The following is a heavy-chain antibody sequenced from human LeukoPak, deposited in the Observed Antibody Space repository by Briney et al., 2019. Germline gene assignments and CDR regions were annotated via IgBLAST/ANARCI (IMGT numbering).Heavy chain of an antibody. CDR1: GFSISNSA. J-gene: IGHJ4*02. D-gene: IGHD5-12*01. CDR2: IVASSGST. CDR3: AKGAYDYIEMGYFDY. Sequence: GGSLRLSCAASGFSISNSAMSWVRQTPGKGLEWVSLIVASSGSTFYADSVKGRFTISRDSSKNTLYLQMNSLRAEDMAVYYCAKGAYDYIEMGYFDYWGQGTLVTVSS. V-gene: IGHV3-23*01.